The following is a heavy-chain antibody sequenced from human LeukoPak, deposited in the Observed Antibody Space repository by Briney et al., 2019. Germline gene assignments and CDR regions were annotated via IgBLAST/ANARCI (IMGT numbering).Heavy chain of an antibody. J-gene: IGHJ5*02. CDR3: ARWFDSEYYDGRGYADACWFVP. D-gene: IGHD3-22*01. CDR2: INPNSGGT. CDR1: GYTFTGYY. V-gene: IGHV1-2*02. Sequence: ASVKVSCKASGYTFTGYYMHWVRQAPGPGLERMGWINPNSGGTNYAQKFQGRVTMTRDTSISTAFLELSRLRTDDTAVFYCARWFDSEYYDGRGYADACWFVPWGQGTLFTVSS.